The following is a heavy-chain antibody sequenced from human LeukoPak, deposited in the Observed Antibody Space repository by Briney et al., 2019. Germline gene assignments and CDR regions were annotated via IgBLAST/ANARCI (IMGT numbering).Heavy chain of an antibody. CDR1: GFTFSSYS. V-gene: IGHV3-21*01. CDR2: ISSSGTYI. Sequence: GGSLRLSCAASGFTFSSYSMNWVRQAPGKGLEWVSSISSSGTYIYYADSVKGRFTISRDSAKNSLYLQMNSLRAEDTAVYYCARDPYSGAYGDTYYYYMDVWGKGTTVTISS. D-gene: IGHD1-26*01. CDR3: ARDPYSGAYGDTYYYYMDV. J-gene: IGHJ6*03.